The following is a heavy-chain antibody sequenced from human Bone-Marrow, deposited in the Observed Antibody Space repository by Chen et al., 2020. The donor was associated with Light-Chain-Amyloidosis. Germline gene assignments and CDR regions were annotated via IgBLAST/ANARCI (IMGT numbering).Heavy chain of an antibody. Sequence: EVPLVESGGGLVKPGGSLRLTCAASGFTFSLYGMHWVRQAPGKGLECVSSITGGGTSINYADSVRGRFTISRDNSKNTLYLQMNSLRAEDTAVYYCANTGGAVNPYFYYYYMDVWGRGTTVTVSS. J-gene: IGHJ6*03. V-gene: IGHV3-21*04. CDR1: GFTFSLYG. CDR2: ITGGGTSI. CDR3: ANTGGAVNPYFYYYYMDV. D-gene: IGHD3-10*01.